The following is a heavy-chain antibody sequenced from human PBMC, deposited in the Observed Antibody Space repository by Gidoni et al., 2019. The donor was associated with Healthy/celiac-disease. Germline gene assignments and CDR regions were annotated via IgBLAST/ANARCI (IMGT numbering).Heavy chain of an antibody. D-gene: IGHD3-9*01. J-gene: IGHJ5*02. V-gene: IGHV4-59*01. CDR1: GGSISSSY. CDR3: ARGVPGGRYFDWLYLIDP. CDR2: IYYSGST. Sequence: QVQLQESGPGLVKPSETLSLTCTVSGGSISSSYWSWIRQPPGKGLEWIGYIYYSGSTNYNPSLKSRVTISVDTSKNQFSLKLSSVTAADTAVYYCARGVPGGRYFDWLYLIDPWGQGTLVTVSS.